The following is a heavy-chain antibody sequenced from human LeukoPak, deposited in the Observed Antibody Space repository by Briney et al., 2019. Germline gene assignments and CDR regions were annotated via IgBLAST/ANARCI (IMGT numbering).Heavy chain of an antibody. CDR2: VHDSGRT. Sequence: SETLSLTCTVSGDSISGYYRTWIRQPPGKGLEWIGYVHDSGRTSYNPSLESRVSISVDTSKNQFSLNLKSVTAADTAAYYCARAGLSGQYYGNGVFFYWGQGTLVTVSS. CDR3: ARAGLSGQYYGNGVFFY. V-gene: IGHV4-59*01. J-gene: IGHJ4*02. CDR1: GDSISGYY. D-gene: IGHD1-26*01.